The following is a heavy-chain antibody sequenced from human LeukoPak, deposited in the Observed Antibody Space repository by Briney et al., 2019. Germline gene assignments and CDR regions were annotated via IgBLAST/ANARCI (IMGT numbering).Heavy chain of an antibody. Sequence: GGSLRLSCTASGFTFGDYAMSWVRQAPGKGLEWVGFIRSKAYGGTTEYAASVKGRFTISRDDSKSIAYLQMNSLKTEDTAVYYCTRPGGMYYYDSSAPGGDYWGQGTLVTVSS. CDR3: TRPGGMYYYDSSAPGGDY. CDR1: GFTFGDYA. V-gene: IGHV3-49*04. D-gene: IGHD3-22*01. J-gene: IGHJ4*02. CDR2: IRSKAYGGTT.